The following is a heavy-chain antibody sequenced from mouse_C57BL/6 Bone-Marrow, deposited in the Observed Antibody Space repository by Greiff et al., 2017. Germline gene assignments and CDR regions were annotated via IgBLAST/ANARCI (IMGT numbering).Heavy chain of an antibody. D-gene: IGHD4-1*01. V-gene: IGHV1-59*01. CDR2: IDPSDSYT. CDR1: GYTFTSYW. CDR3: AGDVTGSGCDY. J-gene: IGHJ2*01. Sequence: QVQLKQPGAELVRPGTSVKLSCKASGYTFTSYWMHWVKQRPGQGLEWLGVIDPSDSYTNYNQKFKGKATLTVDTSSSTAYMQISILTSEDAAVDYGAGDVTGSGCDYGGQGTTLTVSS.